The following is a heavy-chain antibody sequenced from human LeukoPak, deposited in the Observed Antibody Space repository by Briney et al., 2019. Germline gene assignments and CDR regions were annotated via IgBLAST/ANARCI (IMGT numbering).Heavy chain of an antibody. CDR2: ISGGGGTT. V-gene: IGHV3-23*01. Sequence: GGSLRLSCTASGFTFSNYAMSWVRQAPGKGLEWVSAISGGGGTTHYAESVKGRFTVSRDKSKNTLYVQMNSLRAEDTAVYYCARLSGYSSGWFDFWGQGTLVTVSS. CDR1: GFTFSNYA. J-gene: IGHJ4*02. D-gene: IGHD6-19*01. CDR3: ARLSGYSSGWFDF.